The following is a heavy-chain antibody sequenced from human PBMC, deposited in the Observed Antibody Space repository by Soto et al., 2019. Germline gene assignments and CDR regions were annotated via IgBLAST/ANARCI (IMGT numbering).Heavy chain of an antibody. D-gene: IGHD1-26*01. J-gene: IGHJ4*02. V-gene: IGHV3-33*01. Sequence: QVQLVESGGGVVQPGRSLRLSCVVSESIFSGHGMHWVRQAPGKGLEWVAIIRYDGTNIYYADSVKGRFAISRENSKNTLYLQMDSVRAEYTSVYYCARDGVGETVFFGYFDYWGQGALVTVSS. CDR2: IRYDGTNI. CDR3: ARDGVGETVFFGYFDY. CDR1: ESIFSGHG.